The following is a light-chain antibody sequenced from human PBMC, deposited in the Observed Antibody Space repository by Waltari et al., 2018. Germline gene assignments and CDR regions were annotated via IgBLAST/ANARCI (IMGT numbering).Light chain of an antibody. CDR2: LAS. CDR3: QRYNSAPWT. V-gene: IGKV1-27*01. J-gene: IGKJ1*01. Sequence: DFQMTQSPSSLSASVGDTVTITSRASQAISDDYLAWYQQKPGKSPDLLIYLASTLQFGVPSRFRGSGSGKDFTLTITSLQPEDVATYYCQRYNSAPWTFGQGTKV. CDR1: QAISDDY.